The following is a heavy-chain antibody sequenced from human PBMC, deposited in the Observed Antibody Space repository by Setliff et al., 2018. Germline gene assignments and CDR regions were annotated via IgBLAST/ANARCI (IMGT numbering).Heavy chain of an antibody. J-gene: IGHJ4*01. D-gene: IGHD3-22*01. CDR1: GGTFSDYY. V-gene: IGHV4-39*07. Sequence: SETLSLTCAASGGTFSDYYWGWIRQPPGKGLEWIGSISYSGSTYYNPSLESRVTISVDTSKNQFSLRLRSVTAADTALYFCARDFELLDNYDVRGVFFDYWGPGTLVTVSS. CDR2: ISYSGST. CDR3: ARDFELLDNYDVRGVFFDY.